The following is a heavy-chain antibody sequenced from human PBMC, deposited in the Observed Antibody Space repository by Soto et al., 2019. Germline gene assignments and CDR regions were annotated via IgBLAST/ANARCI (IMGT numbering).Heavy chain of an antibody. D-gene: IGHD4-17*01. CDR3: ARGDYGGNSDDY. J-gene: IGHJ4*02. Sequence: PSETLSLTCAVYGGSFSDYYWSWIRQSPGKGLEWIGEINHSGSTNYNPSLKSRVIISVDTSKNQFSLKLSSVTAADTAVYVCARGDYGGNSDDYWGRGTLVTVSS. CDR2: INHSGST. V-gene: IGHV4-34*01. CDR1: GGSFSDYY.